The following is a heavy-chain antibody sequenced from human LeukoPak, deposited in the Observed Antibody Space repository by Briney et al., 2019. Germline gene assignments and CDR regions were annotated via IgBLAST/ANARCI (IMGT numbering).Heavy chain of an antibody. V-gene: IGHV3-53*01. J-gene: IGHJ6*02. Sequence: AGGSLRLSCAASGFTVSSNYMSWVRQAPGKGLEWVSVIYSGGSTYYADSVKGRFTISRDNSKNTLYLQMNSLRAEDTAVYYCAKDSQGLPQDYYYYYGMDVWGQGTTVTVSS. CDR1: GFTVSSNY. CDR3: AKDSQGLPQDYYYYYGMDV. CDR2: IYSGGST.